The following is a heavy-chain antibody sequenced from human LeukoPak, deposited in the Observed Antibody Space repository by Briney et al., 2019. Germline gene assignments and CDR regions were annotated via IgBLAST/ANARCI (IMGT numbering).Heavy chain of an antibody. CDR2: IYYSGST. J-gene: IGHJ4*02. Sequence: SETLSLTCTVSGGSISSYYWSWIRQPPGKGLERIGYIYYSGSTNYNPSLKSRVTISVDTSKNQFSLKLSSVTAADTAVYYCARGLTGDPNFDYWGQGTLVTVSS. CDR3: ARGLTGDPNFDY. V-gene: IGHV4-59*01. CDR1: GGSISSYY. D-gene: IGHD7-27*01.